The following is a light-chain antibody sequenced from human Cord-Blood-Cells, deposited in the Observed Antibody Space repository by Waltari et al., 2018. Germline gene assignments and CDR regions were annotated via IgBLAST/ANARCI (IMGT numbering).Light chain of an antibody. J-gene: IGKJ1*01. CDR3: QQYNSYTPT. CDR1: QSISSW. V-gene: IGKV1-5*03. Sequence: DIQMTQSPSTLSASLGDRVTITGRASQSISSWLAWYQQKPGKAPKLLIYKASSLESGVPSRFSGSRSGTEFTLTISSLQPDDFATYYCQQYNSYTPTFGQGTKVEIK. CDR2: KAS.